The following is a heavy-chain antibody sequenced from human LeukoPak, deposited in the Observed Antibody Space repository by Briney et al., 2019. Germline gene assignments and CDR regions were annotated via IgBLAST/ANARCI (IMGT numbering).Heavy chain of an antibody. D-gene: IGHD2-2*01. CDR3: AKEGYCSSTSCPFDY. CDR1: GFTFSSYA. Sequence: GGSLRLSCAASGFTFSSYAMSWVRQAPGKGLEWVSAISGSSGSTYYADSVKGRFTISRDNSKNTLYLQMNSLRAEDTAVYYCAKEGYCSSTSCPFDYWGQGTLVTVSS. CDR2: ISGSSGST. J-gene: IGHJ4*02. V-gene: IGHV3-23*01.